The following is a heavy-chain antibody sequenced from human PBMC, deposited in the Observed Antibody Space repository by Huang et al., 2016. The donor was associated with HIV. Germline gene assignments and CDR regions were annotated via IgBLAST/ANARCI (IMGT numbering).Heavy chain of an antibody. V-gene: IGHV3-73*01. CDR3: TRLTMIGDGDY. J-gene: IGHJ4*02. CDR2: SRSKANSYAT. Sequence: EVQLVESGGGLVQPGGSLKLSCAASGFTFSGSAMPWVRQASGKGVEWVGRSRSKANSYATAYAASVKGRFTISRDDSKNTAYLQMNSLKTEDTAVYYCTRLTMIGDGDYWGQGTLVTVSS. D-gene: IGHD3-22*01. CDR1: GFTFSGSA.